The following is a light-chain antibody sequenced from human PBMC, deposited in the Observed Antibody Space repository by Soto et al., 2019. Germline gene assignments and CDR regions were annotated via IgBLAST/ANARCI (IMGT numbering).Light chain of an antibody. CDR2: EAS. J-gene: IGKJ1*01. Sequence: DIQMTQYPSTLSASVGDRVTITCRASQSISRWLAWYQQKPGKVPKVLIYEASILESGVPSRFSGSGSGTEFTLTITSLQPDDFATYHCQEYDSLWTFGQGTKV. CDR1: QSISRW. CDR3: QEYDSLWT. V-gene: IGKV1-5*03.